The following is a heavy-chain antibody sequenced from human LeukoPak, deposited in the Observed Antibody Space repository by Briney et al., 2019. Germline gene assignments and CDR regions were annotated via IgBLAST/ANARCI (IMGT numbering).Heavy chain of an antibody. J-gene: IGHJ6*02. Sequence: GRSLRLSCVASGFTFDDYAMHWVRQAPGKGLEGVSGISWNRCSIGYADSVKGRFTISRDNAKNSLYLQMNSLRAEDTALYYCAKDIVAAGPRNYYYYGMDVWGQGTTVTVSS. CDR2: ISWNRCSI. V-gene: IGHV3-9*01. CDR3: AKDIVAAGPRNYYYYGMDV. D-gene: IGHD6-13*01. CDR1: GFTFDDYA.